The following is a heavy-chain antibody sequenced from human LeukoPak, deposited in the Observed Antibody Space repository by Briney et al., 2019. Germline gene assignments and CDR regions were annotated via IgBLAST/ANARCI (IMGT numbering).Heavy chain of an antibody. CDR3: TRLEDSGEETYYYDSSAGEIDY. CDR1: GFTFSGSA. J-gene: IGHJ4*02. V-gene: IGHV3-73*01. Sequence: PGGSLRLSCTASGFTFSGSAMHWVRQASGKGLEWVGRIRSKANSYATAYAASVKGRFTISRDDSKNTAYLQMNSLKTEDTAVYYCTRLEDSGEETYYYDSSAGEIDYWGQGTLVTVSS. CDR2: IRSKANSYAT. D-gene: IGHD3-22*01.